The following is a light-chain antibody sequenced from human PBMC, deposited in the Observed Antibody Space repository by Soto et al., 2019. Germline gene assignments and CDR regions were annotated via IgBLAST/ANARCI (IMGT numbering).Light chain of an antibody. CDR1: QSVSSN. J-gene: IGKJ1*01. Sequence: EIVMTHSPATLSVSPGERATLSCRASQSVSSNLAWYQRKPGQAPRLLIYGASTRATGIPARFSGSGSGTEFTLTISSLQSEDFAVYYCQQYNNWPRTFGQGTKVDIK. V-gene: IGKV3-15*01. CDR2: GAS. CDR3: QQYNNWPRT.